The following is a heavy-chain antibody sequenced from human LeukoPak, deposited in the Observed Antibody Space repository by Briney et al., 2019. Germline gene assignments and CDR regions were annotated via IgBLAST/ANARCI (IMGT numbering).Heavy chain of an antibody. CDR3: ARHTMVVTAYYFDY. V-gene: IGHV1-69*05. CDR1: GYTFTGYY. J-gene: IGHJ4*02. CDR2: IIPIFGTA. D-gene: IGHD4-23*01. Sequence: SVKVSCRAAGYTFTGYYMFWVRQAPGQGLEWMGRIIPIFGTANYAQKFQGRVTITTDESTSTAYMELSSLRSEDTAVYYCARHTMVVTAYYFDYWGQGTLVTVSS.